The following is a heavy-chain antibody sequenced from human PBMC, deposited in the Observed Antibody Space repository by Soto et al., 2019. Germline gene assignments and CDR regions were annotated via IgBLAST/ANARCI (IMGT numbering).Heavy chain of an antibody. CDR3: AKDRHYGSGTYSDSYLDY. V-gene: IGHV3-23*01. CDR1: GFTFNSYA. J-gene: IGHJ4*02. D-gene: IGHD3-10*01. Sequence: EVQLLESGGGLVQPGGSLRLSCGGSGFTFNSYAMTWVRQAPGKGLEWVSAISGSGGTTYYANSVKGRFTISRDQSKDTLYLKMNSHRAEDTVIYECAKDRHYGSGTYSDSYLDYWGQGTLVTVSS. CDR2: ISGSGGTT.